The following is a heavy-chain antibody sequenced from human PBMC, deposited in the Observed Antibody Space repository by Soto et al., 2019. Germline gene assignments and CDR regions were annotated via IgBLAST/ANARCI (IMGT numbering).Heavy chain of an antibody. CDR3: ARGKGMEENYYYYGMDV. V-gene: IGHV1-3*01. CDR2: INGGNGHT. D-gene: IGHD1-1*01. CDR1: GYTFSTYA. J-gene: IGHJ6*02. Sequence: GSSVKVSCKASGYTFSTYALHCVRRAPGQVLEWMGWINGGNGHTRYSQKFKDRVTISRDTPASTAYMELSGLRSEDTAVYYCARGKGMEENYYYYGMDVWGQGTKVTVSS.